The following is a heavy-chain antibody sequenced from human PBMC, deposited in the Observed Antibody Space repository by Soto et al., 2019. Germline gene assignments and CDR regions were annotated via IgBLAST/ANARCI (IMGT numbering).Heavy chain of an antibody. V-gene: IGHV4-59*03. Sequence: PSETLSVTCTVDGASMSNYFWHWIRQSPGKGLEYIGYIYYSGSTYYNPSLKSRLTISVDTSKNQFSLKLSSATAADTAVYYCAASGSNGKFAYWAQGTLVTVSS. J-gene: IGHJ4*02. CDR3: AASGSNGKFAY. CDR2: IYYSGST. CDR1: GASMSNYF. D-gene: IGHD3-10*01.